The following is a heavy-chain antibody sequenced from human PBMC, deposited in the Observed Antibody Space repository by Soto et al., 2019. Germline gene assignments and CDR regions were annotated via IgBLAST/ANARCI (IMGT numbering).Heavy chain of an antibody. D-gene: IGHD4-4*01. CDR2: IIPLFRTP. V-gene: IGHV1-69*12. Sequence: QVQLVQSGAEVKEPGSSVKVSCKTSGGTFSSSAISWLRQAPGQGLEWMGGIIPLFRTPDYAQKFQGRVTIAADESTSTAYMELSSLRTEDTAVYYCARDNDRLQLGGNYYYILDVWGQGPTITVSS. J-gene: IGHJ6*02. CDR1: GGTFSSSA. CDR3: ARDNDRLQLGGNYYYILDV.